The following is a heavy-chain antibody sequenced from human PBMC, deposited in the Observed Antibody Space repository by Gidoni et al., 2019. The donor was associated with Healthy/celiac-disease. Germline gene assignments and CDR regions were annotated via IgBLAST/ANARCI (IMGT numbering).Heavy chain of an antibody. CDR2: IWYDGSNK. D-gene: IGHD3-22*01. CDR3: ARDGGDYYEPYYFDY. V-gene: IGHV3-33*01. J-gene: IGHJ4*02. Sequence: QVQLVESGGGVVQPGRSLRLSCAASGFTFSSYGMHWVRQAPGKGLEWVAVIWYDGSNKYYADSVKGRFTISRDNSKNTLYLQMNSLRAEDTAVYYCARDGGDYYEPYYFDYWGQGTLVTVSS. CDR1: GFTFSSYG.